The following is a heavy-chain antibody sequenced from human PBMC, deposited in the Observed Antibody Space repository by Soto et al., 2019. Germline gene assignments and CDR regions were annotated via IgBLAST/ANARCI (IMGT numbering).Heavy chain of an antibody. D-gene: IGHD1-26*01. CDR1: GYTVTSYG. J-gene: IGHJ4*02. CDR3: ARDAAVGLFDY. CDR2: SNPYNGNT. V-gene: IGHV1-18*01. Sequence: QVQLVQSGAEVKKPGASVKVSCKASGYTVTSYGIRWVRQAPGQGLEWMGWSNPYNGNTKYAQKLPGRVTMTTDTSPRSAYMELRRLRSDDTAVYYCARDAAVGLFDYWGKGTLVTVSS.